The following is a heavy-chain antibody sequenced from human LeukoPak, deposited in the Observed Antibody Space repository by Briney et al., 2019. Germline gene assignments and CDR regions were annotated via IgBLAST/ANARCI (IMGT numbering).Heavy chain of an antibody. D-gene: IGHD6-6*01. CDR1: GGSFSGYY. Sequence: SSETLSLTCAVYGGSFSGYYWSWIRQPPGKGLEWIGEINHSGSTNYNPSLKSRVTISVDTSKNQFSLKLSSVTAADTAVYYCARLNVGTARCDFDYWGQGTLVTVSS. CDR3: ARLNVGTARCDFDY. CDR2: INHSGST. J-gene: IGHJ4*02. V-gene: IGHV4-34*01.